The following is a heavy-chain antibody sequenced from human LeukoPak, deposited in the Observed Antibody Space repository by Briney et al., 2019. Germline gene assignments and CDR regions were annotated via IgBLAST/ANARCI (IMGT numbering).Heavy chain of an antibody. Sequence: GGSLRLSCAASGFTFSSYSMNWARQAPGKGLEWVSSISSSSSYIYYADSVKGRFAISRDNAKNSLYLQMNSLRAEDTAVYYCASDVTSFDYWGQGTLVTVSS. CDR1: GFTFSSYS. J-gene: IGHJ4*02. V-gene: IGHV3-21*01. CDR2: ISSSSSYI. D-gene: IGHD2-21*02. CDR3: ASDVTSFDY.